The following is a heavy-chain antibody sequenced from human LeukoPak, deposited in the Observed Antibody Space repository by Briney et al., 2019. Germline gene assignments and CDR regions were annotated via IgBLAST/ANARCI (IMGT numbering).Heavy chain of an antibody. CDR2: ISSSSTYI. CDR1: GFTFSSYS. J-gene: IGHJ5*02. V-gene: IGHV3-21*01. Sequence: GGSLRLFCAASGFTFSSYSMYWIRQAPGKGLEWVSLISSSSTYIYYADSVKGRFTISRDNAKNSLYLQINSLRAEDTAIYYCARDVSLTGEWLLRGGNWFDPWGQGTLVTVSS. CDR3: ARDVSLTGEWLLRGGNWFDP. D-gene: IGHD3-3*01.